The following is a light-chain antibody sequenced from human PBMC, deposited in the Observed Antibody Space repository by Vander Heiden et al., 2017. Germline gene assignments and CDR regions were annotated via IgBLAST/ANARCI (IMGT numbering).Light chain of an antibody. CDR3: QQYNRWPRYT. J-gene: IGKJ2*01. CDR1: QSVRSD. V-gene: IGKV3-15*01. CDR2: GAS. Sequence: QSVRSDLAWYQQKPGQAPSLLIYGASTRATGIPDRFSGSGSGTEFTLNISSLQAEDFAIYYCQQYNRWPRYTFGQGTKLEIK.